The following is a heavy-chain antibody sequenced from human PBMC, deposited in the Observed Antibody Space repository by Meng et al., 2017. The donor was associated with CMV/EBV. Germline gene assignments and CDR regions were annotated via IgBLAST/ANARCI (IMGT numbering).Heavy chain of an antibody. Sequence: GESLKISCAASGFTFSTYAMHWVRQAPGKGLEWVVVISYDGSNEYYADSVKGRFTISRDNSKNTLYLQMNSLRAEDTAVYYCARTRDVLRFLEWLLPIDYWGQGTLVTVSS. J-gene: IGHJ4*02. D-gene: IGHD3-3*01. CDR3: ARTRDVLRFLEWLLPIDY. V-gene: IGHV3-30*04. CDR2: ISYDGSNE. CDR1: GFTFSTYA.